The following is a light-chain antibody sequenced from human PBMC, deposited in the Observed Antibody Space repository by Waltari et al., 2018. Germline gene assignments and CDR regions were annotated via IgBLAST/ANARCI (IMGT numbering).Light chain of an antibody. CDR2: WAS. J-gene: IGKJ4*01. V-gene: IGKV4-1*01. Sequence: DIVMTQSPDSLAVSLGERATLKCKSSQSVLFSSNNKDSLAWYQQKPGQPPKLLIYWASTRQSGVPDRFSGSGSGTDFTLTISSLQAEDVAVYFCQQYVAAPLTFGGGTKVEIK. CDR3: QQYVAAPLT. CDR1: QSVLFSSNNKDS.